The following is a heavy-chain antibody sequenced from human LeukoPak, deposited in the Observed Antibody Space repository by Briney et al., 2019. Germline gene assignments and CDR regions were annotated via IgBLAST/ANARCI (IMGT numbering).Heavy chain of an antibody. Sequence: PSETLSLTCTVSGGSISSYYWSWIRQPPGKGLEWIGYIYYSGSTNYNPSLKSRVTISVDTSKNQFSLKLSSVTAADTAVYYCARLGNRNDALHYWGQGTLVTVSS. J-gene: IGHJ4*02. D-gene: IGHD1-1*01. CDR1: GGSISSYY. CDR3: ARLGNRNDALHY. V-gene: IGHV4-59*01. CDR2: IYYSGST.